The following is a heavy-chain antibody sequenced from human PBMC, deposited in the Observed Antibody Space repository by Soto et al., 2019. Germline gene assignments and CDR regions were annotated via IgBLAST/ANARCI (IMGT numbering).Heavy chain of an antibody. CDR1: GGSISSYY. CDR2: IYYSGST. V-gene: IGHV4-59*08. Sequence: SSETLSLTCTVSGGSISSYYWSWIRQPPGKGLEWIGYIYYSGSTNYNPSLKSRVTISVDTSKNQFSLKLSSVTAADTAVYYYARHYVYSGYDGDAFHIWGQGTMVTVSS. CDR3: ARHYVYSGYDGDAFHI. J-gene: IGHJ3*02. D-gene: IGHD5-12*01.